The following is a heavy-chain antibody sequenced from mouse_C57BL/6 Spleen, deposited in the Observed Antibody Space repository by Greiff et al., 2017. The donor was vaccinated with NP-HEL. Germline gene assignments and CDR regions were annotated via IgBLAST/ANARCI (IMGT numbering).Heavy chain of an antibody. D-gene: IGHD2-4*01. J-gene: IGHJ3*01. CDR1: GYTFTSYW. CDR2: IYPGNSDT. CDR3: TREEIYYDYDGGAWFAY. Sequence: EVQLQQSGTVLARPGASVKMSCKTSGYTFTSYWMHWVKQRPGQGLEWIGAIYPGNSDTSYNQKFKGKAKLTAVTSASTAYMELSSLTNEDSAVYYCTREEIYYDYDGGAWFAYWGQGTLVTVSA. V-gene: IGHV1-5*01.